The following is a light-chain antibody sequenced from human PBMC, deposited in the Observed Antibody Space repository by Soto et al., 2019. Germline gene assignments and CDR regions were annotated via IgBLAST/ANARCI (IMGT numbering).Light chain of an antibody. CDR3: QQYGSSPPYT. CDR2: GAS. V-gene: IGKV3-20*01. Sequence: TQSPGTLSLSPGERATLSCRASQSVSSSYLAWYQQKPGQAPRLLIYGASSRATGIPDRFSGSGSGTDFTLTISRLEPEDFAVYYCQQYGSSPPYTFGQGTKVDIK. J-gene: IGKJ2*01. CDR1: QSVSSSY.